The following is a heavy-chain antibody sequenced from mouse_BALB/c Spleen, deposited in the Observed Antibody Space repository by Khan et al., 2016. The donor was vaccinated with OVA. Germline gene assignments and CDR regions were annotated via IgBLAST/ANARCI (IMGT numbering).Heavy chain of an antibody. V-gene: IGHV1-77*01. D-gene: IGHD4-1*01. CDR3: ASAVWDLFSY. J-gene: IGHJ3*01. Sequence: QVQLQQSGPELVKPGASVKMSCKASGYTFTDYVMNWVKQRNGQGLEWSGQIYPGSDSTYYNEKFKGKTTLTAARSSSTDYMQLSHLTSEDSAVDFCASAVWDLFSYWAPVPLVTVSA. CDR1: GYTFTDYV. CDR2: IYPGSDST.